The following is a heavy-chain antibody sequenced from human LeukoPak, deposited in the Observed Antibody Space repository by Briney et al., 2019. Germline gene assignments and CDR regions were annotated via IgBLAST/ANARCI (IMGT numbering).Heavy chain of an antibody. Sequence: PSETLSLTCAVYGGSFSGYYWSWIRQPPGKGLEWIGEINHSGSTNYNPSLKSRVTISVDTSKNQFSLKLSSVTAADTAVYYCARPTRRPSYYYYYYMDVWGKGTTVTVSS. J-gene: IGHJ6*03. CDR2: INHSGST. CDR1: GGSFSGYY. V-gene: IGHV4-34*01. D-gene: IGHD4-11*01. CDR3: ARPTRRPSYYYYYYMDV.